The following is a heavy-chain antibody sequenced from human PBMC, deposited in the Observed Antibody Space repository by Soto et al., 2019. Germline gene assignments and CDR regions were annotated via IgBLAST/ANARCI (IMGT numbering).Heavy chain of an antibody. CDR3: ARGRDSNYADYFDY. J-gene: IGHJ4*02. CDR1: GGSFSGYY. CDR2: INHSGST. Sequence: PSETLPLTCAVYGGSFSGYYWSWIRQPPGKGLEWIGEINHSGSTNYNPSLKSRVTISVDTSKNQFSLKLSSVTAADTAVYYCARGRDSNYADYFDYWGQGTLVTVSS. V-gene: IGHV4-34*01. D-gene: IGHD4-4*01.